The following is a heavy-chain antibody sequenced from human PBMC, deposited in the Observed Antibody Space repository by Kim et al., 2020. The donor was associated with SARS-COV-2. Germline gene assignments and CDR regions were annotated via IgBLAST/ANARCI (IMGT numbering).Heavy chain of an antibody. J-gene: IGHJ6*02. CDR3: ARAAGWWAMDV. V-gene: IGHV1-46*01. CDR2: IHPSGGDT. D-gene: IGHD2-15*01. Sequence: ASVKVSCKASGYTFISRHLHWVRQAPGQGLEWMGIIHPSGGDTSYAQEFQDRLTVTTDTSTSTLYMELSRPRSEDTALYYCARAAGWWAMDVWGQGTTVTVSS. CDR1: GYTFISRH.